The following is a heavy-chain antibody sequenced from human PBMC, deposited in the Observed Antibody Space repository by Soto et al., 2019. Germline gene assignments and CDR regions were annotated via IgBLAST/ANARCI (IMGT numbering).Heavy chain of an antibody. CDR2: ISYDGSNK. CDR3: AKGGSQSGITMIVVVPPGMDV. D-gene: IGHD3-22*01. J-gene: IGHJ6*02. CDR1: GFTFSSYG. V-gene: IGHV3-30*18. Sequence: GGSLRLSSAASGFTFSSYGMHWVRQAPGKGLEWVAVISYDGSNKYYADSVKGRFTISRDNSKNTLYLQMNSLRAEDTAVYYCAKGGSQSGITMIVVVPPGMDVWGQGTTVTVSS.